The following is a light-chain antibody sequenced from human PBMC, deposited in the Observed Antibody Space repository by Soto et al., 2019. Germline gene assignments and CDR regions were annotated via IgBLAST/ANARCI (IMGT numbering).Light chain of an antibody. J-gene: IGLJ1*01. V-gene: IGLV1-51*01. Sequence: QSAMTQPPSVSAAPGQTVTISCSGSSSNIGGNSVSWYQQLPGTAPKLLIYDDDKRPSGIPDRFSGSKSGTSATLGITGFQTGDDADYYCGSWDSSLSAYVFAAGTKLTAL. CDR3: GSWDSSLSAYV. CDR2: DDD. CDR1: SSNIGGNS.